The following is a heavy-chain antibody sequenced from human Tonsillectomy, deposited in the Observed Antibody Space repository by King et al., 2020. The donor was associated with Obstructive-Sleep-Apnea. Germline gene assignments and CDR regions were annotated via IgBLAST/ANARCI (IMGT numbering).Heavy chain of an antibody. CDR1: GGSISSSSYY. D-gene: IGHD6-6*01. J-gene: IGHJ6*02. V-gene: IGHV4-39*07. Sequence: QLQESGPGLVKPSETLSLTCTVSGGSISSSSYYWGLIRQPPGKGLEWIGSIYYSGSTYYNPSLKSRVTISVDTSKNQFSLRLSAVTAADTAVYYCATIAARPYGLDVWGQGTTVTVSS. CDR2: IYYSGST. CDR3: ATIAARPYGLDV.